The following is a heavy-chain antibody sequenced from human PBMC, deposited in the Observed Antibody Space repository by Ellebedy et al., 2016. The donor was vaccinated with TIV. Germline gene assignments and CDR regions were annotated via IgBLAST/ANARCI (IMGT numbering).Heavy chain of an antibody. CDR1: GFTFGDYA. CDR3: TNWHHDYGDYKARVAKLDY. J-gene: IGHJ4*02. CDR2: IRSKAYGGTT. V-gene: IGHV3-49*03. Sequence: GESLKISXTASGFTFGDYAMSWFRQAPGKGLEWVGFIRSKAYGGTTEYAASVKGRFTISRDDSKSIAYLQMNSLKTEDTAVYYCTNWHHDYGDYKARVAKLDYWGQGTLVTVSS. D-gene: IGHD4-17*01.